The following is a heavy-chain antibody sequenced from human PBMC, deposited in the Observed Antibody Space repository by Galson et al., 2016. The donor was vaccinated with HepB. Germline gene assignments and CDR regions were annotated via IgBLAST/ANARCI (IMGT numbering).Heavy chain of an antibody. V-gene: IGHV3-30*18. CDR3: VQGSTAPAV. J-gene: IGHJ6*04. CDR1: GFTSSNRG. D-gene: IGHD2-2*01. CDR2: DSVHGGRK. Sequence: SLRLSCAASGFTSSNRGMHWVRQAPGKGLEWVAADSVHGGRKFYADSVKGRFIISRDNTKNTLSLQMNSLRAEDTAVYYCVQGSTAPAVWGKGTTVTVSS.